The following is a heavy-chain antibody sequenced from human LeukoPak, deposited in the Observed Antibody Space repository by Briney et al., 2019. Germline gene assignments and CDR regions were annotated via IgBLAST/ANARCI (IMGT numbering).Heavy chain of an antibody. CDR2: IWYDGSNK. CDR1: GFTFSSHG. CDR3: ARWGNPKIPDY. Sequence: GGSLRLSCTASGFTFSSHGMHWVRQAPGKGLEWVAVIWYDGSNKYYADSVKGRFTISRDNSRNTLYLQMNSLRADDTAVYYWARWGNPKIPDYWGQGILVTVSS. V-gene: IGHV3-33*01. J-gene: IGHJ4*02. D-gene: IGHD2-21*01.